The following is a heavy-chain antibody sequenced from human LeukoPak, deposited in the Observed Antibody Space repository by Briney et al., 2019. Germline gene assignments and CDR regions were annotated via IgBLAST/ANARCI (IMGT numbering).Heavy chain of an antibody. CDR3: AKDSSSGSYFDY. CDR2: ISSNGGST. V-gene: IGHV3-64D*06. D-gene: IGHD3-10*01. Sequence: PGRSLRLSCSASGFTFSRYAMHWVRQAPGKGLEYVSAISSNGGSTYYADSVKGRFTISRDNSRNTLHLQMSSLRVEDTAVYYCAKDSSSGSYFDYWGQGTLVTVSS. CDR1: GFTFSRYA. J-gene: IGHJ4*02.